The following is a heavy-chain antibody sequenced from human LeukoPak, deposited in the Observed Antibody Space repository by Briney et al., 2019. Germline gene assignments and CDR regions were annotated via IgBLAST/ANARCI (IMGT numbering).Heavy chain of an antibody. J-gene: IGHJ5*02. CDR2: ITPSGDNT. V-gene: IGHV1-46*01. CDR1: GNTFTNYY. Sequence: ASVKVSCKASGNTFTNYYMHWVRQAPGQGLEGLGLITPSGDNTWYAQKFQRRVTMTRDMSTTTDYLELSSLRYEDTAVYYCARDNSVGDYAWWFDPWGQGTLVTVSS. CDR3: ARDNSVGDYAWWFDP. D-gene: IGHD1-26*01.